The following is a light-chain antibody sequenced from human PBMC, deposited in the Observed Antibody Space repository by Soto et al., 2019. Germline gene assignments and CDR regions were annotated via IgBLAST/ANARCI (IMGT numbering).Light chain of an antibody. V-gene: IGKV2-28*01. Sequence: DIVMTQSPLSLPVTPGEPASISCRSSQSLLHSNGYNYLDWYLQKPGQSPQLLIYLGSNRASGVADWFSGSGSGTDFTLKISRVEAEDVVVYYYMQALQTPTTFGQGTKLEIK. CDR1: QSLLHSNGYNY. CDR3: MQALQTPTT. CDR2: LGS. J-gene: IGKJ2*01.